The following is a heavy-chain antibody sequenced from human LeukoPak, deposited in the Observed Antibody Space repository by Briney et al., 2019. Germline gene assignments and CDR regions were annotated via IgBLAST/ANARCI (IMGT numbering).Heavy chain of an antibody. CDR2: IYHSEST. Sequence: SETLSLTCTVSGGSISSGGYYWGWIRQPPGKGLEWIGYIYHSESTYYNPSLKSRVTISVDTSKSQFSLKLRFVTAADTAVYYCARITWMTTVTNDAFDILGQGTMVTVSS. CDR3: ARITWMTTVTNDAFDI. V-gene: IGHV4-30-2*01. D-gene: IGHD4-17*01. CDR1: GGSISSGGYY. J-gene: IGHJ3*02.